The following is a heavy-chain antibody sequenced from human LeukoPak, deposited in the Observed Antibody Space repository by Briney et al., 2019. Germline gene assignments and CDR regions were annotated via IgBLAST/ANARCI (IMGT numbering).Heavy chain of an antibody. Sequence: GGSLRLSCAASGFTVSTSYMTWVRQAPDKGLEWVSLTYSAGFTYYPDSVKGRFTVSRDIAKNTVFLKMNSLRVDDTAVYYCARGGGDNWGWDYFDPWGQGTLVTVSS. CDR3: ARGGGDNWGWDYFDP. D-gene: IGHD2-21*01. CDR2: TYSAGFT. CDR1: GFTVSTSY. J-gene: IGHJ5*02. V-gene: IGHV3-53*01.